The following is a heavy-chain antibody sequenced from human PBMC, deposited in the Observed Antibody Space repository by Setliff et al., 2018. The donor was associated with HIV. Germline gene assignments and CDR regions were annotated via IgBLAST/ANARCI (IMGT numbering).Heavy chain of an antibody. CDR1: GYTFTGYY. Sequence: AASVKVSCKASGYTFTGYYVHWVRQAPGQGLEWMGWINPNSGGTNYAQKFQGRVTMTRDTSISTAYMELSRLRSDDTAVYYCARDVFAYYYGSGSYIDYWGQGTLVTVSS. CDR3: ARDVFAYYYGSGSYIDY. D-gene: IGHD3-10*01. V-gene: IGHV1-2*02. J-gene: IGHJ4*02. CDR2: INPNSGGT.